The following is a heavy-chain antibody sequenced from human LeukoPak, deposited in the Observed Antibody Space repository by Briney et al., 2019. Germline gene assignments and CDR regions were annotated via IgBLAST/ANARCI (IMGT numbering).Heavy chain of an antibody. Sequence: LGGSLRLSCAASGFTFSTYGMNWVRQAPGKGLEWVSCISTRSTYIYYADSVKGRFTISRDNAKNSLYLQMNSLRAEDTAVYYCARARGRSINDAFDIWGQGTMVTVSS. CDR2: ISTRSTYI. V-gene: IGHV3-21*01. D-gene: IGHD3-16*01. J-gene: IGHJ3*02. CDR3: ARARGRSINDAFDI. CDR1: GFTFSTYG.